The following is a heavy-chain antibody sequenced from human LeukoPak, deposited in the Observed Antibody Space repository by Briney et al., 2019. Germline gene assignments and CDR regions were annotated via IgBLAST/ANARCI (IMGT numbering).Heavy chain of an antibody. V-gene: IGHV3-48*04. D-gene: IGHD2-15*01. CDR3: ATCSGGSCYGSSGAFDI. Sequence: PGGSLRLSCAASGFTFSSYSMNWVRQAPGKGLEWVSYISSSSSTIYYADSVKGRFTISRDNAKNSLYLQMNSLRAEDTAVYYCATCSGGSCYGSSGAFDIWGQGTMVTVSS. J-gene: IGHJ3*02. CDR2: ISSSSSTI. CDR1: GFTFSSYS.